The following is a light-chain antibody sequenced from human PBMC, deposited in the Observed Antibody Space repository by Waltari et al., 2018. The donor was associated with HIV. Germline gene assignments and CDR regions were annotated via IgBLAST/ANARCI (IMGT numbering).Light chain of an antibody. CDR2: DDD. V-gene: IGLV6-57*03. Sequence: FILTQPPSVSVSPGHTVTISCTRSGGSFFPHSVHWYQQRPCSAPRLIIFDDDGRPSGVPDRFSGSVDYSSNSASLVISGLETGDEADYYCQSYDTSPDWVFGGGTKLTVL. J-gene: IGLJ3*02. CDR3: QSYDTSPDWV. CDR1: GGSFFPHS.